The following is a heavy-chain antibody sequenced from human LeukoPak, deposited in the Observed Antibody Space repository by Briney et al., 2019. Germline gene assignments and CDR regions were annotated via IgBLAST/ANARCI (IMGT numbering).Heavy chain of an antibody. CDR3: ARDLSSYGFY. Sequence: ASVKVSCKASGFTFTGYYMHWVRQAPGQGLEWMGWINPSSGGTNYAQNFQGRVTLTRDTSISTAYMELTRLRSDDTAVYYCARDLSSYGFYWGQGTLVTVSS. V-gene: IGHV1-2*02. J-gene: IGHJ4*02. CDR2: INPSSGGT. CDR1: GFTFTGYY. D-gene: IGHD5-18*01.